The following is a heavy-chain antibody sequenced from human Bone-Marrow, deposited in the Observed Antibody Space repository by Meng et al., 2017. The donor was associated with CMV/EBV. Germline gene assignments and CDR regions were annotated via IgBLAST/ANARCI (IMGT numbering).Heavy chain of an antibody. CDR1: GFTFSSYS. CDR2: INNDGSNR. Sequence: GESLKISCAASGFTFSSYSVNWVRQVPGKGLVWVSRINNDGSNRDYVDSVKGRFTISRDNAKNTLYLQMNSLRTDDTAVYFCARASPYTNSPPDYWGQGTLVTVSS. V-gene: IGHV3-74*01. D-gene: IGHD2-8*01. J-gene: IGHJ4*02. CDR3: ARASPYTNSPPDY.